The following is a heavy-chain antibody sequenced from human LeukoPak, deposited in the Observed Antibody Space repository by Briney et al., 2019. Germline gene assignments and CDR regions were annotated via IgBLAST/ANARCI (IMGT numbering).Heavy chain of an antibody. D-gene: IGHD2/OR15-2a*01. V-gene: IGHV3-7*01. CDR3: ARLLSNYYYFYMYV. J-gene: IGHJ6*03. Sequence: GGSLRLSCAASGFTLSSYWMRWVRQAPGKGLGWVANISQDGSLKFYFDSVKGRFTISTDNPKTSLYLQMNSLTAEGTAVYYCARLLSNYYYFYMYVWGKGTTVTVSS. CDR1: GFTLSSYW. CDR2: ISQDGSLK.